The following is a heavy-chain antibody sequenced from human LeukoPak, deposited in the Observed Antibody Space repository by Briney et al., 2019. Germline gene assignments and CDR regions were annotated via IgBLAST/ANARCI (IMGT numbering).Heavy chain of an antibody. D-gene: IGHD3-3*01. CDR2: IYHSGNS. J-gene: IGHJ5*02. V-gene: IGHV4-38-2*01. Sequence: PSETLSLTCAVSGYFISSGYYWGWIRQPPGKGLEWIGSIYHSGNSYYNPSLKSRITISVDTSKNQFSLKLSSVTAADTAVYYSARVTIFGVAADWFDPWGQGTLVTVSS. CDR1: GYFISSGYY. CDR3: ARVTIFGVAADWFDP.